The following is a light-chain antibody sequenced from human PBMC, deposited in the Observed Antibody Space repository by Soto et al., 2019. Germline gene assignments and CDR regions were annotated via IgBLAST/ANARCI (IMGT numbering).Light chain of an antibody. V-gene: IGKV1-5*01. CDR2: DAS. CDR3: QQYNSYSRT. Sequence: EIQMTQSPSTLSASVGDRVTITCRASQSIDSWLAWYQQKPGKAPKLLIYDASSLESGVPSRFSGSGSGTEFTLTISSLQPDDFATYYCQQYNSYSRTFGQGTKVEIK. J-gene: IGKJ1*01. CDR1: QSIDSW.